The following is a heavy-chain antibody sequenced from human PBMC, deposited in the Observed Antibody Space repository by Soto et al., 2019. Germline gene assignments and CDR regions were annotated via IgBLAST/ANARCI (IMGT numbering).Heavy chain of an antibody. D-gene: IGHD3-3*01. J-gene: IGHJ5*02. Sequence: GGSLSLSCAASGFTFSSYAMHWVRQAPGKGLEWVAVISYEGSNKYYADSVKGLFTISRENSKNTLYLQMNSLRAEDTALYYFARGLPGDDVLYDFWSGYYRNWFDPWGQGTLVTVSS. CDR2: ISYEGSNK. CDR1: GFTFSSYA. V-gene: IGHV3-30-3*01. CDR3: ARGLPGDDVLYDFWSGYYRNWFDP.